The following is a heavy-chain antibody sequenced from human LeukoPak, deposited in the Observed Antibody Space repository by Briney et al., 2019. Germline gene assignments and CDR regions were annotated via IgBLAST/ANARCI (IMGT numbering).Heavy chain of an antibody. D-gene: IGHD3-22*01. J-gene: IGHJ6*02. V-gene: IGHV1-18*01. CDR2: ISAYNGNT. Sequence: ASVKVSCKASGYTFSSYDINWVRQATGQGLEWMGWISAYNGNTNHAQKLQGRVTMTTDTSTSTAYMELRSLRSDDTAVYYCARATPYDSSGYYYLYYYGMDVWGQGTTVTVSS. CDR1: GYTFSSYD. CDR3: ARATPYDSSGYYYLYYYGMDV.